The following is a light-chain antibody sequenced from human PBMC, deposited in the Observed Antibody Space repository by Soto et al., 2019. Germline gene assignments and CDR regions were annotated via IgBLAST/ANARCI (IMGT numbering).Light chain of an antibody. CDR1: SSDVGDYNY. J-gene: IGLJ1*01. CDR2: EVR. V-gene: IGLV2-14*01. CDR3: ISYRTGSAFYV. Sequence: QSAVTQPASVSGSPGQSITISCTGTSSDVGDYNYVSWYQHHPGKAPKLIIYEVRNRPSGVPNRFSGAKSGNTASLTISGLQAEDEAIYSGISYRTGSAFYVFGSGTKVTVL.